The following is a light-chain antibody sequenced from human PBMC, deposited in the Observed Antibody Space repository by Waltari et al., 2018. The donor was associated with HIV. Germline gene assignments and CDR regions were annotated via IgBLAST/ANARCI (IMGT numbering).Light chain of an antibody. CDR2: SSN. CDR3: ATWDDSLNGRV. CDR1: SSNIGTKT. V-gene: IGLV1-44*01. J-gene: IGLJ3*02. Sequence: QSMLTQPPSASGTPGQRVTISCSGSSSNIGTKTVNWYQQLPGTAPKLLIYSSNHRPSGVPDRFSGSKSGTSASLAISGLQSEDEADYYCATWDDSLNGRVFGGGTKLTVL.